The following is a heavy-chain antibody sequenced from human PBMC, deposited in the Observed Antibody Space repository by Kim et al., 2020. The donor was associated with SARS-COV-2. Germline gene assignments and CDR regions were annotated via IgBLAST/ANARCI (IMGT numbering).Heavy chain of an antibody. CDR3: ARSSREITFGGLIVHFYY. D-gene: IGHD3-16*02. V-gene: IGHV3-74*01. Sequence: GGSLRLSCAASGFTFSSYWMHWVRQAPGKGLVWVSRINSDGSSTSYADSVKGRFTISRDNAKNTLYLQMNSLRAEDTAVYYCARSSREITFGGLIVHFYYWGQGTLVTVSS. J-gene: IGHJ4*02. CDR1: GFTFSSYW. CDR2: INSDGSST.